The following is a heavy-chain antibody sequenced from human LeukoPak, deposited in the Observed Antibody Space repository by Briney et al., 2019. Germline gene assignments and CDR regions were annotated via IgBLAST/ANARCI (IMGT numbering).Heavy chain of an antibody. CDR3: NNREF. D-gene: IGHD3-10*01. CDR1: XXXXXXAX. Sequence: XSCAASXXXXXXAXMNWXRXAXGKGLEWVGRIKSKTDGGTIDYAAPVKGRFTISRDDSKNTLYLQMNSLKTEDTAVYYCNNREFWGQGTLVTVSS. V-gene: IGHV3-15*07. CDR2: IKSKTDGGTI. J-gene: IGHJ4*02.